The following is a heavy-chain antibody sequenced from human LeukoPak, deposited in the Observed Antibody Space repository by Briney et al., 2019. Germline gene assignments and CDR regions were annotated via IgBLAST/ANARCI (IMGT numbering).Heavy chain of an antibody. J-gene: IGHJ4*02. CDR3: ARDQGYGAFDH. CDR2: IIPILGIA. CDR1: GGTFSSYA. Sequence: GASVKVSCKASGGTFSSYAISWVRQAPGQGLEWMGRIIPILGIANYAQKFQGRVTITADKSTSTAYMELSSLRSEDTAVYFCARDQGYGAFDHWGQGTLVTVSS. D-gene: IGHD5-18*01. V-gene: IGHV1-69*04.